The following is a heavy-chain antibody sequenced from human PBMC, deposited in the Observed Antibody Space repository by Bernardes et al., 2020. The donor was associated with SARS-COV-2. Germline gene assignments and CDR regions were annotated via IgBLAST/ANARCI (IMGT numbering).Heavy chain of an antibody. V-gene: IGHV5-51*01. J-gene: IGHJ3*02. Sequence: GESRKISCQGSGFSFSSYWIGWVRQKPGKGLEWMGIIYPSDSNTIYSPSFEGQVTISADKSISTAYLQWSSLKASDTAMYYCARRYGSGNYHNHRNAFDIWGQGTMVTVSS. D-gene: IGHD3-10*01. CDR3: ARRYGSGNYHNHRNAFDI. CDR1: GFSFSSYW. CDR2: IYPSDSNT.